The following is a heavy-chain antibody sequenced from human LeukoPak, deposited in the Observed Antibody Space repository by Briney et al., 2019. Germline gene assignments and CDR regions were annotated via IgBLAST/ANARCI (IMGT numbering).Heavy chain of an antibody. V-gene: IGHV3-48*01. CDR2: ISSSSSTI. J-gene: IGHJ4*02. Sequence: GGSLRFSCAASGFTFSSYSMNWVRQAPGKGLEWVSYISSSSSTIYYADSVKGGFTISRDNAKNSLYLQMNSLRAEDTAVYYCARGPPTTVTQYFDYWGQGTLVTVSS. CDR1: GFTFSSYS. D-gene: IGHD4-17*01. CDR3: ARGPPTTVTQYFDY.